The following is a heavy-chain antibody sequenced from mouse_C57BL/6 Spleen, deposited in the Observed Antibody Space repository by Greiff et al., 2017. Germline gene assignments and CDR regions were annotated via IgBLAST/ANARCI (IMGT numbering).Heavy chain of an antibody. V-gene: IGHV1-82*01. CDR2: IYPGDGDT. D-gene: IGHD2-3*01. CDR1: GYAFSSSW. CDR3: ARYYDGYYEGFAY. Sequence: VQRVESGPELVKPGASVKISCKASGYAFSSSWMNWVKQRPGKGLEWIGRIYPGDGDTNYNGKFKGKATLTADKSSSTAYMQLSSLTSEDSAVYFCARYYDGYYEGFAYWGQGTLVTVSA. J-gene: IGHJ3*01.